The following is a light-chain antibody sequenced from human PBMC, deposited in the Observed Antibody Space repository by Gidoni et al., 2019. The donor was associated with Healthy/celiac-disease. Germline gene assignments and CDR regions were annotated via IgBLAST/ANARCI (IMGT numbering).Light chain of an antibody. CDR2: GAS. CDR3: QQYGSSPRT. Sequence: VLTQSPGTLSLSPGERATLSCRASQSVSSSYLAWYQQKPGQAPRLLIYGASSRATGSPDRFSGSGSGTDFTLTISRLEPEDFAVYYCQQYGSSPRTFGQGTKVEIK. CDR1: QSVSSSY. V-gene: IGKV3-20*01. J-gene: IGKJ1*01.